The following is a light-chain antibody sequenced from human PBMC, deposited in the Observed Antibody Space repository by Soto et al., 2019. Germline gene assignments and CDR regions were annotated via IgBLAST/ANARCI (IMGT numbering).Light chain of an antibody. V-gene: IGKV3-15*01. J-gene: IGKJ5*01. CDR1: ESLTNN. CDR2: GSS. CDR3: QQYNYWPYT. Sequence: EMVMTHSPATLSVSPWEMATLSCRATESLTNNLAWYQQRPGQAPRLLIYGSSTRATGIPARFSGTGSGTEFTLTITSLQSEDFAVYYCQQYNYWPYTFGQGTRLEIK.